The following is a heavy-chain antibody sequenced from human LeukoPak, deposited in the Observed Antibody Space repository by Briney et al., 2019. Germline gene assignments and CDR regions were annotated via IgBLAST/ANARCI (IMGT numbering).Heavy chain of an antibody. Sequence: GGSLRLSCAASGFTVSSNYMSWVRQAPGKGLEWVSVIYSGGSTYYADSVKGRFTISRDNSKNTLYLQMNSLRAEDTAVYYCARDTFGSSAFDIWSQGTMVTVSS. J-gene: IGHJ3*02. D-gene: IGHD3-16*01. CDR2: IYSGGST. V-gene: IGHV3-66*01. CDR3: ARDTFGSSAFDI. CDR1: GFTVSSNY.